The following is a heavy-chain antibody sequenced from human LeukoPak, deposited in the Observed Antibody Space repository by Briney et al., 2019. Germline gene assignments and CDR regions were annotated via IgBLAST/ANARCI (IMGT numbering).Heavy chain of an antibody. CDR2: INSDGSST. CDR3: ARDPAYSDSSGLTDY. V-gene: IGHV3-74*01. J-gene: IGHJ4*02. D-gene: IGHD3-22*01. Sequence: GPFLRLSCAASGFTFSSYWMHWVRQAPRKGLLWVSHINSDGSSTSYADSVKGRFTISRDNAKNTLYLQMNSLRAEDTAVYYCARDPAYSDSSGLTDYWGQGTLVTVSS. CDR1: GFTFSSYW.